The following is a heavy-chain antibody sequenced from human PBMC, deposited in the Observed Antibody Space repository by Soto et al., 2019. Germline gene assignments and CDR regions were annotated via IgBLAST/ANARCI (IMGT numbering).Heavy chain of an antibody. V-gene: IGHV4-34*01. D-gene: IGHD4-17*01. CDR2: INYSENT. CDR1: GGSFSGYY. Sequence: NPSETLSLTCAVSGGSFSGYYWSWIRQPPGKGLEWIGNINYSENTYYNPSLKSRVTISVDTSKNQFSLRLTSVTAADTAVYYCATHPPYGPLDHWGQGTLVTVSS. CDR3: ATHPPYGPLDH. J-gene: IGHJ4*02.